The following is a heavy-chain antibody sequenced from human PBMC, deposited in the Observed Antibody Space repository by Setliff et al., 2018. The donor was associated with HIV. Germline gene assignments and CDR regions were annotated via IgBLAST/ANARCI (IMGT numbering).Heavy chain of an antibody. D-gene: IGHD2-15*01. CDR3: TRDWGYCSGGSCYSNQYFQH. V-gene: IGHV3-15*01. CDR1: GFTVSNAW. J-gene: IGHJ1*01. CDR2: IKSKIDGGTT. Sequence: PGGSMRLSCAASGFTVSNAWRSCVRQVPGKGLEWVGRIKSKIDGGTTDYAAPVKGRFTISTDDSKRIAYLQMKSLKTEDTAVYYCTRDWGYCSGGSCYSNQYFQHWGQGTLVTVSS.